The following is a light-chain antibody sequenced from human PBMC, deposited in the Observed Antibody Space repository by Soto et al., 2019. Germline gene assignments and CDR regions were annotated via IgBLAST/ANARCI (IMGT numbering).Light chain of an antibody. J-gene: IGKJ2*01. Sequence: ELVLTQSPGTLSLSPGDRATLSCRASQSVSSTYLAWYQQRPGQAPRLLIYSSSSRASGIPDRFSGSGSGTDFILTISRLEPEDFAVYYCQQYNNWPPTYTFGQGTKLEIK. V-gene: IGKV3-20*01. CDR2: SSS. CDR3: QQYNNWPPTYT. CDR1: QSVSSTY.